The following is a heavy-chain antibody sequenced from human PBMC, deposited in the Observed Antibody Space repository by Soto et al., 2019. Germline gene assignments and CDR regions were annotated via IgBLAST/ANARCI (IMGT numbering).Heavy chain of an antibody. J-gene: IGHJ4*02. V-gene: IGHV3-48*01. Sequence: PGVSLRLSCAASGFTFSSYSMNWVRQAPGKGLEWVSYISSSSSTIYYADSVKGRFTISRDNAKNSLYLQMNSLRAEDTAVYYCARDLNLGSFDYWGQGTLVTVSS. CDR1: GFTFSSYS. CDR2: ISSSSSTI. CDR3: ARDLNLGSFDY.